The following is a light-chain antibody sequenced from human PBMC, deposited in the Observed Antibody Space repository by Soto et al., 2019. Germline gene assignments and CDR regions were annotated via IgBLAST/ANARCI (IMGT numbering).Light chain of an antibody. V-gene: IGKV1-9*01. Sequence: DIQLTQSPSLLSASVGDRVTITCRASQGISSYLAWYQQKPGKAPKLLIYAASTLQSGVPSRFSGSGSGTEFTLTISSLQPEDFATYYCQLLNSYPTFGQGTRLEIK. CDR1: QGISSY. CDR2: AAS. J-gene: IGKJ5*01. CDR3: QLLNSYPT.